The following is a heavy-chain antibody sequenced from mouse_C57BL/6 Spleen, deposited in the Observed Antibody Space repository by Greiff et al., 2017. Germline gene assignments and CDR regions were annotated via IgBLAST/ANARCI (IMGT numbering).Heavy chain of an antibody. V-gene: IGHV1-52*01. CDR1: GYTFTSYW. CDR3: ARGATMVTKVFDY. J-gene: IGHJ2*01. D-gene: IGHD2-2*01. Sequence: QVQLKQPGAELVRPGSSVKLSCKASGYTFTSYWMHWVKQRPIQGLEWIGNIDPSDSETHYNQKFKDKATLTVDKSSSTAYMQLSSLTSEDSAVYYCARGATMVTKVFDYWGQGTTLTVSS. CDR2: IDPSDSET.